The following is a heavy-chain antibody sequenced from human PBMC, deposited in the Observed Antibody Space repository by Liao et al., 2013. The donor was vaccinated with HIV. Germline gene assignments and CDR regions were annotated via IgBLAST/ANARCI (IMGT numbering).Heavy chain of an antibody. V-gene: IGHV4-34*02. CDR3: ARGSRYFDWIVVGPRLITDAFSF. J-gene: IGHJ3*01. CDR2: INQSGST. D-gene: IGHD3-9*01. CDR1: GGSFSGYY. Sequence: QVQLQQWGAGLLKPSETLSLTCAVYGGSFSGYYWSWVRQPPGKGLEWIGEINQSGSTNYNPSLKSRVTISVDTSKNQFSLKLSSVTAADTAVYYCARGSRYFDWIVVGPRLITDAFSFWGPRDNGHRSLQ.